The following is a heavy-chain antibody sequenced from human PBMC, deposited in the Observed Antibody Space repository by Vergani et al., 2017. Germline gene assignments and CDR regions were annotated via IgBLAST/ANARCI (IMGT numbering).Heavy chain of an antibody. J-gene: IGHJ6*03. V-gene: IGHV4-31*03. CDR2: IYYSGTT. D-gene: IGHD4-11*01. Sequence: QVQLQESGPGLVKASQTLSLTCSVPGAYVGSGGYYWSWVRQRTGMGLDWIGYIYYSGTTYYNPSLESRLTISLDTSENHLSLKLTYVTAAETAVYYWAIQKDYYRDVWGEGAAVTVS. CDR3: AIQKDYYRDV. CDR1: GAYVGSGGYY.